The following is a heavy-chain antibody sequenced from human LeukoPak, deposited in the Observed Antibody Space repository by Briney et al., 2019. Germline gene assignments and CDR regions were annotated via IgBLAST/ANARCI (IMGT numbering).Heavy chain of an antibody. CDR3: ASTMRSGSYGGDY. CDR1: GFTFSSSW. V-gene: IGHV3-21*01. J-gene: IGHJ4*02. CDR2: ISSSSSYI. Sequence: PGGSLRLSCAASGFTFSSSWMTWARQAPGKGLEWVSSISSSSSYIYYADSVKGRFTISRDNAKNSLYLQMNSLRAEDTAVYYCASTMRSGSYGGDYWGQGTLVTVSS. D-gene: IGHD1-26*01.